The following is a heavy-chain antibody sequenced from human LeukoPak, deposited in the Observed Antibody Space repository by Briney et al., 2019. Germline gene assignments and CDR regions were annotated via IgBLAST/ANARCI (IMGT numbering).Heavy chain of an antibody. J-gene: IGHJ3*02. D-gene: IGHD3-22*01. Sequence: NPSESLSLTCTVSGGSVSNHYWSWIRQPAGKELEWVGSIYKSGSTKYTTSLKSRVPMSVDTSKRQCCLELSSVTAADTAVYYCARDIYDSSGLDAFDIWGQGTMVTVSS. CDR3: ARDIYDSSGLDAFDI. V-gene: IGHV4-4*07. CDR1: GGSVSNHY. CDR2: IYKSGST.